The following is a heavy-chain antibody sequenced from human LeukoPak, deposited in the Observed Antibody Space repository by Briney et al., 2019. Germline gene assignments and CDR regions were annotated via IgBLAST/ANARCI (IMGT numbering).Heavy chain of an antibody. J-gene: IGHJ5*02. Sequence: SETLSLTCTVSGGSISSGSYYWSWIRQPAGKGLEWIGRIYTSGSTNYNPSLKSRVTISADTSKNQFSLKLSSVTAADAAVYYCARDLRWELPWFDPWGQGTLVTVSS. CDR3: ARDLRWELPWFDP. CDR2: IYTSGST. V-gene: IGHV4-61*02. D-gene: IGHD1-26*01. CDR1: GGSISSGSYY.